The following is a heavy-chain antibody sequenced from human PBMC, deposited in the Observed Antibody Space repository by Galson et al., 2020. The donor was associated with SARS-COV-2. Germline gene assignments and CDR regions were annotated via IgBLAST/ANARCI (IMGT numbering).Heavy chain of an antibody. V-gene: IGHV3-13*01. D-gene: IGHD1-1*01. CDR3: ARGVTERNQNRTHYYYYYNMDV. J-gene: IGHJ6*03. CDR2: IGTAGDT. CDR1: GFTFSSYD. Sequence: GGSLRLSCAASGFTFSSYDMHWVRQAPGKGLEWVSAIGTAGDTYYPGSAKGRFTISRENDKNSLYHQMNSLRAGDTAVYYCARGVTERNQNRTHYYYYYNMDVWGKGTTVTVSS.